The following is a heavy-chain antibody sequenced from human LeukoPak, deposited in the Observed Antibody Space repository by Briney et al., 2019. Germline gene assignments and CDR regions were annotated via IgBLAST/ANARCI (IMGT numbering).Heavy chain of an antibody. Sequence: SGTLSLTCAVSGGSISSSNWWSWVRPPPGKGLEWIGEIYHSGNTNYNPSLKSRVTISVDKSKNQFSLKLSSVTAADTAVYYCARSIAVTSPNYYFDYWGQGTLVTVSS. CDR2: IYHSGNT. CDR3: ARSIAVTSPNYYFDY. J-gene: IGHJ4*02. D-gene: IGHD6-19*01. CDR1: GGSISSSNW. V-gene: IGHV4-4*02.